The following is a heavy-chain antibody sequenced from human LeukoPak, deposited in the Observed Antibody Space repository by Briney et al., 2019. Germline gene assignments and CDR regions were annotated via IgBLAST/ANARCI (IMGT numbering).Heavy chain of an antibody. CDR1: GFIYSNVW. V-gene: IGHV3-15*07. Sequence: PGGSLRLSCAASGFIYSNVWMNWVRQAPGKGLEWVGRIKTNAEGGTLDYTAPVKGRFTISRDDSKNTLYLQMDSLEVEDTGMYYCTTGIDDEGGYWGQGTLVTVSS. J-gene: IGHJ4*02. CDR2: IKTNAEGGTL. D-gene: IGHD3-3*02. CDR3: TTGIDDEGGY.